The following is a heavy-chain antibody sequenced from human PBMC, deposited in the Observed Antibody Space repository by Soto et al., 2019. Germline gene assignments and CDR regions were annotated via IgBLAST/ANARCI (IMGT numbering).Heavy chain of an antibody. Sequence: GGSLRLSCAASGFTFSSHWMSWVRQAPGKGLEWVTNIRPDGSEKWYVESVKGRFTISRDNAKNSLYLQMNSLRAEDTAVYYCARGDYYDSSGPFSDAFDIWGQGTMVTVSS. J-gene: IGHJ3*02. CDR3: ARGDYYDSSGPFSDAFDI. CDR2: IRPDGSEK. V-gene: IGHV3-7*04. CDR1: GFTFSSHW. D-gene: IGHD3-22*01.